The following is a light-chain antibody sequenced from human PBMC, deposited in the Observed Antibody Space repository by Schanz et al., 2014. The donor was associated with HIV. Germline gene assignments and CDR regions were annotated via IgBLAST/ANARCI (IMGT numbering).Light chain of an antibody. CDR2: RIS. V-gene: IGKV3-15*01. CDR1: QSVSSN. J-gene: IGKJ1*01. CDR3: QQYNNWPRT. Sequence: EIVMTQSPATLSVSPGERATLSCRASQSVSSNLAWYQQKPGQAPRLVIYRISTRATGVPARFSGSGSGTEFTLTISSLQSEDSAVYYCQQYNNWPRTFGQGTKVEI.